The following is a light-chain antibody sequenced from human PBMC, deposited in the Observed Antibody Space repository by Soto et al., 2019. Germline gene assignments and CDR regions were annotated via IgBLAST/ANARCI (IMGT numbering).Light chain of an antibody. J-gene: IGKJ4*01. CDR3: QQLNSYTLT. CDR1: QGISSY. V-gene: IGKV1-9*01. CDR2: AAS. Sequence: IQLTQSPSSLSASVGDRVTITCRASQGISSYLAWNQQKPGKAPKLLIYAASTLQSGVPSRFSGSGSGTDFTLTISSLQPEDFATYYCQQLNSYTLTFGGGTKVDIK.